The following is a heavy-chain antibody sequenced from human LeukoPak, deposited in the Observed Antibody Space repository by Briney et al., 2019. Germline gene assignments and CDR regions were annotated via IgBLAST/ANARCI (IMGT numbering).Heavy chain of an antibody. D-gene: IGHD3-22*01. V-gene: IGHV3-7*01. CDR3: AKDGRYDSSGYYGYYFDY. CDR2: IKQDGSEK. J-gene: IGHJ4*02. Sequence: GGSLRLSCAASGFTFSNYWMTWVRQAPGKGLEWVANIKQDGSEKYYVDSVKGRFTISRDNAKNSLYLQMNSLRAEDTAVYYCAKDGRYDSSGYYGYYFDYWGQGTLVTVSS. CDR1: GFTFSNYW.